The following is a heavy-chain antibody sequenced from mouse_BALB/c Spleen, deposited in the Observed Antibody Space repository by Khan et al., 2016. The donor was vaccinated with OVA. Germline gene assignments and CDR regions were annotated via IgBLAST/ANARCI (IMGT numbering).Heavy chain of an antibody. CDR3: AREIYYDYAYYYAMDY. J-gene: IGHJ4*01. CDR1: GFSLTGYG. CDR2: IWGDGST. D-gene: IGHD2-4*01. V-gene: IGHV2-6-7*01. Sequence: VQLQESGPGLVAPSQSLSITCTVSGFSLTGYGVNWVRQPPGKGLEWLGMIWGDGSTDSNSALKSRLSISKDNYKSQVFLKMNSLHTDDTARYYCAREIYYDYAYYYAMDYWGQGTSVTVSS.